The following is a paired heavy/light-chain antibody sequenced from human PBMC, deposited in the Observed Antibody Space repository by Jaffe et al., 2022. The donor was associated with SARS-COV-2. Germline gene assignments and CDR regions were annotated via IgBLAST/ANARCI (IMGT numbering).Light chain of an antibody. CDR3: YSTDSSDNHGV. J-gene: IGLJ3*02. Sequence: SYELTQPPSVSVSPGQTARITCSGDALPKKYAYWYQQKSGQAPVLVICEDTKRPSGIPERFSGSSSGTVATLTVTGAQVEDEADYYCYSTDSSDNHGVFGGGTKLTVL. CDR2: EDT. CDR1: ALPKKY. V-gene: IGLV3-10*01.
Heavy chain of an antibody. Sequence: QVQLVQSGSELKKPGASVKLSCKASGYTFTSYAMHWVRQAPGQGLEWMGWINTNTGNPTYAQGFTGRFVFSLDSSVSTAYLQINSLKAEDTAVYYCARPDSGIYAIDVPDIWGQGTMVTVSS. V-gene: IGHV7-4-1*02. CDR2: INTNTGNP. CDR3: ARPDSGIYAIDVPDI. CDR1: GYTFTSYA. J-gene: IGHJ3*02. D-gene: IGHD1-26*01.